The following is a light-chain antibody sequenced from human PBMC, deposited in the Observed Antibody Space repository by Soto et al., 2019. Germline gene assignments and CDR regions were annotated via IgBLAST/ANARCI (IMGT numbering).Light chain of an antibody. CDR2: GAS. CDR3: QHRRT. J-gene: IGKJ1*01. V-gene: IGKV3-20*01. CDR1: QSVSSSY. Sequence: EIVLTQSPGTLSLSPGERATLSCRASQSVSSSYLAWYQQKPGQAPRLLIYGASSRATGIPDRFGGSGSGTDFTLTISRLEPEDFAVYYCQHRRTFGQGTKVDIK.